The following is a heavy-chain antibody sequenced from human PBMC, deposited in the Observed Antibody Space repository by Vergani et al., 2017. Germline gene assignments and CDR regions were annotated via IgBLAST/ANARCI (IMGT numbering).Heavy chain of an antibody. Sequence: EVQLVESGGGLVKPGGSLRLSCAASGFTFSNAWMSWVRQAPGKGLEWVSSISSSSSYIYYADSVKGRFTISRDNAKNSLYLQMNSLRAEDTAVYYCARDSLIVVVPAAPGYYYYGMDVWGQGTTVTVSS. V-gene: IGHV3-21*01. CDR1: GFTFSNAW. CDR2: ISSSSSYI. D-gene: IGHD2-2*01. CDR3: ARDSLIVVVPAAPGYYYYGMDV. J-gene: IGHJ6*02.